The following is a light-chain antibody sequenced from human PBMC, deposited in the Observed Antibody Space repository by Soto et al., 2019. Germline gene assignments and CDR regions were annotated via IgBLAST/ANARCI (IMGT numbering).Light chain of an antibody. CDR1: QSVSSSY. J-gene: IGKJ3*01. Sequence: IVLTQSPGTLSLTPGERATIACRASQSVSSSYLAWYQQKPGQAPRLLIYGASCSDTAIAHRFSCSGSGTDGPLTISRLEPEDSPVYYSQQYGRSHPFTFGPGTRVDIK. CDR2: GAS. V-gene: IGKV3-20*01. CDR3: QQYGRSHPFT.